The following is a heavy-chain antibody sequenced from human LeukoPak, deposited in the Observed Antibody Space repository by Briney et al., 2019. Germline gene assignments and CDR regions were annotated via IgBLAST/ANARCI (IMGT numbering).Heavy chain of an antibody. CDR3: ARQGLRYSGYVFDY. D-gene: IGHD5-12*01. Sequence: GASVKVSRKASAYTYTSYAMNWVRQAPGQGLEWMGWSNPNSGGKNYAQKFQGRVTMTRDTSIITAYMELSRRRSDDTAVYYCARQGLRYSGYVFDYWGQGNLVTVSS. CDR1: AYTYTSYA. CDR2: SNPNSGGK. V-gene: IGHV1-2*02. J-gene: IGHJ4*02.